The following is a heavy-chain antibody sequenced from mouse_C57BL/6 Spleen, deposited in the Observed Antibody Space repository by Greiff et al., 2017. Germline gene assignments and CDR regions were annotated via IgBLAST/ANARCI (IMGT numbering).Heavy chain of an antibody. CDR1: GYTFTDYE. Sequence: VQLQESGAELVRPGASVTLSCKASGYTFTDYEMHWVKQTPVHGLEWIGAIDPETGGTAYNQKFKGKAILTADKSSSTAYMALRSLTSEDSAVYYCTRGELGQNYYFDYWGQGTTLTVSS. CDR2: IDPETGGT. J-gene: IGHJ2*01. V-gene: IGHV1-15*01. D-gene: IGHD4-1*01. CDR3: TRGELGQNYYFDY.